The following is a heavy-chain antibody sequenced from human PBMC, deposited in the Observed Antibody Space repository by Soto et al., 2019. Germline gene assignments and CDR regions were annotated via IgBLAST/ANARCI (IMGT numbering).Heavy chain of an antibody. CDR1: GGSISGYY. CDR3: AGSFPHGAAAGTRFDY. CDR2: IYYSGST. J-gene: IGHJ4*02. Sequence: PSETLSLTCTVSGGSISGYYWSWIRQPPGKGLEWIGYIYYSGSTNYNPSLKSRVTISVDTSKNQFSLKLSSVTAADTAVYYCAGSFPHGAAAGTRFDYWGQGTLVTVSS. D-gene: IGHD6-13*01. V-gene: IGHV4-59*01.